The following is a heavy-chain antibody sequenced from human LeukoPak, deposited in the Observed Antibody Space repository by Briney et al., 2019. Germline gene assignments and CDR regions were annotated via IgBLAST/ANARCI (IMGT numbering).Heavy chain of an antibody. CDR3: ARKGGGQLVNTRRWFDP. CDR1: GGSFSGYY. J-gene: IGHJ5*02. V-gene: IGHV4-34*01. D-gene: IGHD6-13*01. Sequence: PSETLSLTCAIYGGSFSGYYWSWIRQPPGKGLEWIGEIHHSGSTNYNPSLKSRVTISVDTSEKQFSLKLSSLTAADSAVYYCARKGGGQLVNTRRWFDPWGQGTLVTVSS. CDR2: IHHSGST.